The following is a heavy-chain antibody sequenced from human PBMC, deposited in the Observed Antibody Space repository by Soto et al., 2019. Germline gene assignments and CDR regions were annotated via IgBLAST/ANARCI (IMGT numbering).Heavy chain of an antibody. CDR3: ANAGTSAFDI. V-gene: IGHV3-23*01. Sequence: VGSPRHSCADSGFTFSSFAMGCFCQAPGKGLEWVSAISGSGGSTYYADSVKGRFTISRDNSKNTLYLQMNSLRAEDTAVYYCANAGTSAFDIWGQGT. CDR1: GFTFSSFA. D-gene: IGHD4-17*01. J-gene: IGHJ3*02. CDR2: ISGSGGST.